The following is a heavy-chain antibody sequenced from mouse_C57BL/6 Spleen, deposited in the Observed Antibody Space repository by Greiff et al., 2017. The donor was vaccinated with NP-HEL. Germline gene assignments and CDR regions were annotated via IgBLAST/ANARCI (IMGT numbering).Heavy chain of an antibody. Sequence: QVQLQQPGAELVKPGASVKLSCKASGYTFTSYWMHWVKQRPGPGLEWIGMIHPNSGSTNYNEKFKSKATLTVDKSSSTASMQLSSLTSEDSAVYYCAGGSSYAMDYWGQGTSLTVSS. V-gene: IGHV1-64*01. CDR2: IHPNSGST. D-gene: IGHD1-1*01. J-gene: IGHJ4*01. CDR3: AGGSSYAMDY. CDR1: GYTFTSYW.